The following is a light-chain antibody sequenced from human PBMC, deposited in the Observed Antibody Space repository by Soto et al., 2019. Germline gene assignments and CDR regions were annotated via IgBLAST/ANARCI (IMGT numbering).Light chain of an antibody. CDR1: QDIATY. J-gene: IGKJ3*01. CDR2: DAS. V-gene: IGKV1-33*01. Sequence: DIQMTQSPSSLSASVGNRVTITCQASQDIATYLNWYQQKPGKAPNLLIYDASNLETGVPSRFSGGGSGTHFTFTISNLQPEDFATYYCQHLNNYPRTFGPGTKVDIK. CDR3: QHLNNYPRT.